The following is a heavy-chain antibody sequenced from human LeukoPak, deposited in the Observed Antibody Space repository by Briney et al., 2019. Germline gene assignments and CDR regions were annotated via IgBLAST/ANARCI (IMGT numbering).Heavy chain of an antibody. CDR2: ISSSSSTI. CDR1: GFTFSSYS. Sequence: GGSLRLSCAASGFTFSSYSMNWVRQAPGKGLEWVSYISSSSSTIYYADSVKGRFTISRDNAKNSLYLQMNSLRAEDTALYYCARDDYGSGSWNDYWGQGTLVTVSS. D-gene: IGHD3-10*01. CDR3: ARDDYGSGSWNDY. V-gene: IGHV3-48*01. J-gene: IGHJ4*02.